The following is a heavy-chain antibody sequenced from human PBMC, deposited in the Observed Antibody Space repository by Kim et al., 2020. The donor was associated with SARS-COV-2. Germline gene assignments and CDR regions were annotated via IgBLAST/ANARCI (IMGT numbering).Heavy chain of an antibody. V-gene: IGHV4-31*03. Sequence: SETLSLTCTVSGGSISSGGYYWSWIRQHPGKGLEWIGYIYYSGSTYYNPSLKSRVTISVDTSKNQFSLKLSSVTAADTAVYYCARGRAHGVSHFDYWGQGTLVTVSS. CDR3: ARGRAHGVSHFDY. D-gene: IGHD3-16*01. CDR2: IYYSGST. J-gene: IGHJ4*02. CDR1: GGSISSGGYY.